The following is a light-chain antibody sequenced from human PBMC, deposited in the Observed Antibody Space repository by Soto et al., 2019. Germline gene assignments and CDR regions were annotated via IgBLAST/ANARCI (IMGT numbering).Light chain of an antibody. CDR1: SSNIGAGYD. V-gene: IGLV1-40*01. CDR2: GNI. CDR3: QSYDSTLSDRYV. J-gene: IGLJ1*01. Sequence: QYVLTQPPSVCGAPGQRVTISCTGSSSNIGAGYDVHWYQQRPGTAPKLLIFGNINRPSGVPDRFSGSKSGTSASLTITGLQAEDEGDYYCQSYDSTLSDRYVFGTGTKLTVL.